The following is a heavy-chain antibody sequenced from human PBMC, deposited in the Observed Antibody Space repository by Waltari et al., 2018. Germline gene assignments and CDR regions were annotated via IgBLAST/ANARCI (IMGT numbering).Heavy chain of an antibody. D-gene: IGHD2-2*01. CDR1: GFTFSSYA. CDR3: AKYPVIVVVPAASYFDY. V-gene: IGHV3-23*01. CDR2: IRGSGGRQ. J-gene: IGHJ4*02. Sequence: EVQLLESGGGLVQPGGSLRLSCAASGFTFSSYAMSWVRQAPGKGLGWVTAIRGSGGRQYNAESVKGRLTISRDNSKNTLYLQMNSLRAEDTAVYYCAKYPVIVVVPAASYFDYWGQGTLVTVSS.